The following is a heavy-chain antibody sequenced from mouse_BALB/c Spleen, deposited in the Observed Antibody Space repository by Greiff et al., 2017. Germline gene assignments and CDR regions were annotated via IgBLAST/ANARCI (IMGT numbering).Heavy chain of an antibody. Sequence: VQLQQPGAELVMPGASVKMSCKASGYTFTDYWMHWVKQRPGQGLEWIGAIDTSDSYTSYNQKFKGKATLTVDESSSTAYMQLSSLTSEDSAVYYCAREGNFLFDYWGQGTTLTVSS. D-gene: IGHD2-1*01. J-gene: IGHJ2*01. CDR2: IDTSDSYT. V-gene: IGHV1-69*01. CDR3: AREGNFLFDY. CDR1: GYTFTDYW.